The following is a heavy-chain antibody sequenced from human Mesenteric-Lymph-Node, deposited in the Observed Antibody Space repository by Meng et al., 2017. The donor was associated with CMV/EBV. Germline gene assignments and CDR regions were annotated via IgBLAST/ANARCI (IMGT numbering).Heavy chain of an antibody. V-gene: IGHV3-74*01. CDR1: GFTFSSYW. J-gene: IGHJ4*02. CDR3: AKVRDSDFNYYFDY. CDR2: INSDGSST. Sequence: GESLKISCAASGFTFSSYWMHWVRQAPGKGLVWVSRINSDGSSTSYADSVKGRFTISRDNAKNTLYLQMNSLRAEDTAVYFCAKVRDSDFNYYFDYWGQGTLVTVSS. D-gene: IGHD1-26*01.